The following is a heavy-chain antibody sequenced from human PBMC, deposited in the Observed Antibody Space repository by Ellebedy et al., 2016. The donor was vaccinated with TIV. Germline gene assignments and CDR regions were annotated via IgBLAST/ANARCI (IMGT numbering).Heavy chain of an antibody. Sequence: PGGSLRLSCAASGFTFSRYAMIWVRQAPGKGLEWVANIYQDGGVQYYVDSVKGRFTISRDNDNKELFLQMNSLRVEDTAVYYCARRGSYGDYAVQINSWFDPWGQGTLVTVSS. D-gene: IGHD4-17*01. V-gene: IGHV3-7*01. CDR3: ARRGSYGDYAVQINSWFDP. J-gene: IGHJ5*02. CDR1: GFTFSRYA. CDR2: IYQDGGVQ.